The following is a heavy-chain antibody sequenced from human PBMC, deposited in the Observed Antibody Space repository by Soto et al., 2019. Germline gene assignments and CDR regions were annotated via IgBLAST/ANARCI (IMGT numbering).Heavy chain of an antibody. CDR1: GFTFSNYG. J-gene: IGHJ4*02. Sequence: PGGSLRLSCAASGFTFSNYGMSWVRQAPGKGLEWVSAISGSGGSTYYADSVKGRFTISRDNSKNTLYLQMNSLRAEDTAVYYCAKAYSGSGYLSLDYWGQGTLVTVSS. CDR3: AKAYSGSGYLSLDY. D-gene: IGHD3-22*01. CDR2: ISGSGGST. V-gene: IGHV3-23*01.